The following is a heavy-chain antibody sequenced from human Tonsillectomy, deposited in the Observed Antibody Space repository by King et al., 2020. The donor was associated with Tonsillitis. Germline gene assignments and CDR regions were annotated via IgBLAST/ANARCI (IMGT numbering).Heavy chain of an antibody. CDR3: ASDRQQHRTYHHSAAFDI. J-gene: IGHJ3*02. CDR1: GYTFTNYG. D-gene: IGHD6-13*01. V-gene: IGHV1-18*04. Sequence: QLVQSGAEVKKPGASVKVSCKASGYTFTNYGISWVRQAPGQGLEWMGWISAYNGNTNYAQKLQGRVTMTTDTSTSTAYMELWSLRTEDTAVYYCASDRQQHRTYHHSAAFDIWGQGTMVTVSS. CDR2: ISAYNGNT.